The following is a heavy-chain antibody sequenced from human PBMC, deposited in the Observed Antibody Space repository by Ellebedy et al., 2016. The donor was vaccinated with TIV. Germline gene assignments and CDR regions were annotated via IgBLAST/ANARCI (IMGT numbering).Heavy chain of an antibody. CDR2: ISPSGGTA. CDR1: GFTFSSYD. D-gene: IGHD1-26*01. Sequence: GGSLRLSCAASGFTFSSYDMSWVRQAPGKGLEWVSSISPSGGTAHFTDSVKGRFTISRDNSKNTLYLQMTSLRAEDTAVYYCAKDPKVGAGGGWGQGTPVTVSS. V-gene: IGHV3-23*01. CDR3: AKDPKVGAGGG. J-gene: IGHJ4*02.